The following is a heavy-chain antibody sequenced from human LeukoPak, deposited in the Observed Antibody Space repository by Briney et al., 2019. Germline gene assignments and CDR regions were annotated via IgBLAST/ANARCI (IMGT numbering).Heavy chain of an antibody. CDR2: ITSTGSTT. CDR1: GFTFSNYE. CDR3: ARDSDPGIPYCYFDL. J-gene: IGHJ2*01. D-gene: IGHD2-21*01. Sequence: PGGSLRLSCVASGFTFSNYEMNWVRQAPGKGLEWVASITSTGSTTYYGDSVKGRFTISRDNAKTSLYLQMNSLRAEDTAVYFCARDSDPGIPYCYFDLWGRGTLVTVSS. V-gene: IGHV3-48*03.